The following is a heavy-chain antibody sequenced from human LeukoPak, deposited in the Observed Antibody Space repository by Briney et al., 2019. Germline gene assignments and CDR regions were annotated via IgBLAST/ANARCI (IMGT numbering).Heavy chain of an antibody. V-gene: IGHV3-15*01. Sequence: GGSLRLSCAASGFTFSNGWMSWVRQAPRKGLVWVGQIKTESDGATTDYAAPVKGRFTISRDDSKNTLFLQMNSLKTEDTALYYCTWSGLKIESWGQGTLVTVSS. CDR3: TWSGLKIES. CDR1: GFTFSNGW. D-gene: IGHD3-3*01. J-gene: IGHJ4*02. CDR2: IKTESDGATT.